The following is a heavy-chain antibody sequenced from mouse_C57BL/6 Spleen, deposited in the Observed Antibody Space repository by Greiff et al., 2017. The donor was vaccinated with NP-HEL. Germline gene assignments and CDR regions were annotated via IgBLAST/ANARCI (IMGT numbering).Heavy chain of an antibody. V-gene: IGHV5-16*01. CDR3: AREGTSYFDY. CDR1: GFTFSDYY. D-gene: IGHD1-3*01. CDR2: INYDGSST. J-gene: IGHJ2*01. Sequence: EVQRVESEGGLVQPGSSMKLSCTASGFTFSDYYMAWVRQVPEKGLEWVANINYDGSSTYYLDSLKSRFIISRDNAKNILYLQMSSLKSEDTATYYCAREGTSYFDYWGQGTTLTVSS.